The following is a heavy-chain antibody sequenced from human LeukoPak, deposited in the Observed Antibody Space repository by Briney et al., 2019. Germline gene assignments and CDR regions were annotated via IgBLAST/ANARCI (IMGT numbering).Heavy chain of an antibody. CDR2: IYYSGST. Sequence: SETLSLTCTVSGGSISGSSYYWGWIRQPPGKGLEWIGSIYYSGSTYYNPSLKSRVTISVDTSKNQFSLKLNSVTATDTAVYYCARDLAIQNYDFWSGYLSHYGMDVWGQGTTVTVSS. V-gene: IGHV4-39*02. CDR1: GGSISGSSYY. J-gene: IGHJ6*02. CDR3: ARDLAIQNYDFWSGYLSHYGMDV. D-gene: IGHD3-3*01.